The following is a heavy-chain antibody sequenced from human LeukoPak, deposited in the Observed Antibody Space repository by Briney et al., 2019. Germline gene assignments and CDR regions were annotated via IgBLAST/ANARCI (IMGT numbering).Heavy chain of an antibody. J-gene: IGHJ4*02. CDR1: GFAFNTYA. V-gene: IGHV3-23*01. CDR2: ISGSGYTT. Sequence: PGGSLRLSCAASGFAFNTYAMHWVRQAPGKGLEWVSAISGSGYTTYYTDSVKGRFTISRDNSKNTLYLQMNSLRAEDTAVYYCAKSSGYCSSTNCYPDYWGQGTLVTVSS. CDR3: AKSSGYCSSTNCYPDY. D-gene: IGHD2-2*01.